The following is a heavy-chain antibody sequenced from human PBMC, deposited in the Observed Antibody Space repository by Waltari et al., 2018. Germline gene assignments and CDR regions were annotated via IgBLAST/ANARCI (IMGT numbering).Heavy chain of an antibody. Sequence: QVQLQQWGAGLLKPSETLSLTCAVYGGSFSGYYWSWIRQPPGKGLEWIGEINQNGSHNYNPSLKSRVTRSVVTSKNQFSLKLSSVTAADTAVYYCARDTTRTVTRKYFDYWGQGTLVTVSS. J-gene: IGHJ4*02. CDR2: INQNGSH. CDR3: ARDTTRTVTRKYFDY. CDR1: GGSFSGYY. D-gene: IGHD4-17*01. V-gene: IGHV4-34*01.